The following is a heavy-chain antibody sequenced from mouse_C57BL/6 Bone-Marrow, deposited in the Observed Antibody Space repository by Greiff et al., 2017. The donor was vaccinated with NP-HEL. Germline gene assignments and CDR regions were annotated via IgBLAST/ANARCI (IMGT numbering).Heavy chain of an antibody. D-gene: IGHD2-1*01. CDR2: IYPYNGVS. CDR3: ASDVYYGNYVLFAY. Sequence: EVQLQQSGPELVKPGASVKISCKASGYSFTGYYMHWVKQSHGNILDWIGYIYPYNGVSSYNQKFKGKATLTVDKSSSTAYMELRSLTSEDSAVYYSASDVYYGNYVLFAYWGQGTLVTVSA. CDR1: GYSFTGYY. J-gene: IGHJ3*01. V-gene: IGHV1-31*01.